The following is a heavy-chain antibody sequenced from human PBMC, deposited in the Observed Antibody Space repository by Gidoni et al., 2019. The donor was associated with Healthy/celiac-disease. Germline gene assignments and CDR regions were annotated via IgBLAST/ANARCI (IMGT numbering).Heavy chain of an antibody. Sequence: EVQLLESGGGLVQPGGSLRLSCAASGFTFSSYAMSWVRQAPGKGLEWVSAISGSGGSTYYADSVKGRFTISRDNSKNTLYLQMNSLRAEDTAVYYCAKDSGVATMIVVVIPLIDFQHWGQGTLVTVSS. CDR1: GFTFSSYA. V-gene: IGHV3-23*01. J-gene: IGHJ1*01. CDR3: AKDSGVATMIVVVIPLIDFQH. D-gene: IGHD3-22*01. CDR2: ISGSGGST.